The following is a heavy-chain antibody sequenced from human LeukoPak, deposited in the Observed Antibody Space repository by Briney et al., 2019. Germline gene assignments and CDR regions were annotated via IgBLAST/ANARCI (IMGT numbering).Heavy chain of an antibody. V-gene: IGHV1-2*02. CDR3: ARADGYSSGWYRSVYGY. D-gene: IGHD6-19*01. CDR1: GYTFTGYY. CDR2: INPNSGGT. J-gene: IGHJ4*02. Sequence: ASVKVSCKASGYTFTGYYMHWVRQAPGQGLEWMGWINPNSGGTNYAQKLQGRVTMTRDTSISTAYMELSRLRSDDTAVYYCARADGYSSGWYRSVYGYWGQGTLVTVSS.